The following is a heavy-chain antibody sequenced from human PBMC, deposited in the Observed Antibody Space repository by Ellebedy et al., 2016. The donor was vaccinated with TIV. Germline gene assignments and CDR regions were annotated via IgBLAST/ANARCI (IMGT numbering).Heavy chain of an antibody. D-gene: IGHD3-9*01. J-gene: IGHJ4*01. Sequence: MPSETLSLTCTVYGGSFSGYYWNWIRQSPGNGLEWIGEIDHSGILNYNPSLASRVTISVDTSKNQISLRLSSLTAADTAVYYCAASPLDPLNPPLWGHGTLVTVSP. CDR2: IDHSGIL. V-gene: IGHV4-34*01. CDR1: GGSFSGYY. CDR3: AASPLDPLNPPL.